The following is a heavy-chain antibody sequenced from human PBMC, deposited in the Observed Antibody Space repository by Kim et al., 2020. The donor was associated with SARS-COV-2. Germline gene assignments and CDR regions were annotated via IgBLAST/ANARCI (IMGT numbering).Heavy chain of an antibody. V-gene: IGHV3-33*01. Sequence: GGSLRLSCAASGFTFSSYGMHWVRQAPGKGLEWVAVIWYDGSNKYYADSVKGRFTISRDNSKNTLYLQMNSLRAEDTAVYYCARDPGGNDSMFDYWGQGTLVTVSS. J-gene: IGHJ4*02. D-gene: IGHD3-3*01. CDR3: ARDPGGNDSMFDY. CDR1: GFTFSSYG. CDR2: IWYDGSNK.